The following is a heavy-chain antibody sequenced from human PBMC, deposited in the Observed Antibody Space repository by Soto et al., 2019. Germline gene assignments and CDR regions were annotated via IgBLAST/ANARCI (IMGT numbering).Heavy chain of an antibody. Sequence: ASVKVSCKASGYTFTGYYMHWVRQAPGQGLEWMGWINPNSGGTNYAQKFQGWVTMTRDTSISTAYMELSRLRSDDTAVYYCAREGQQLVRHYGVDVWGQGTTVTVSS. CDR2: INPNSGGT. D-gene: IGHD6-13*01. V-gene: IGHV1-2*04. CDR3: AREGQQLVRHYGVDV. CDR1: GYTFTGYY. J-gene: IGHJ6*02.